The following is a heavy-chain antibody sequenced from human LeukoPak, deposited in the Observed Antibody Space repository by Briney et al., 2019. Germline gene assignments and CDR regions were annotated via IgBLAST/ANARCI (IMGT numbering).Heavy chain of an antibody. CDR1: GGTFGSYA. J-gene: IGHJ4*02. CDR3: ARGPGRYDSSGYYVY. V-gene: IGHV1-69*04. Sequence: SVKVSCKASGGTFGSYAISWVRQAPGQGPEWMGRIIPILGIANYAQKFQGRVTITADKSTSTAYMELSSLRSEDTAVYYCARGPGRYDSSGYYVYWGQGTLVTVSS. CDR2: IIPILGIA. D-gene: IGHD3-22*01.